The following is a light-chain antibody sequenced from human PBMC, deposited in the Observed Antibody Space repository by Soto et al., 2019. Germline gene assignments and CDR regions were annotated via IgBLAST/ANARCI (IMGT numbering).Light chain of an antibody. Sequence: VMTQSPATLSVSPGERATLSCRASKSISTNLAWYQQKPGQAPRLLIFGASTRATGIPARFGGSGSETDFTLTISSLQSEDFAVYYCQQYNTWPPLTFGGGTK. V-gene: IGKV3-15*01. CDR1: KSISTN. J-gene: IGKJ4*01. CDR2: GAS. CDR3: QQYNTWPPLT.